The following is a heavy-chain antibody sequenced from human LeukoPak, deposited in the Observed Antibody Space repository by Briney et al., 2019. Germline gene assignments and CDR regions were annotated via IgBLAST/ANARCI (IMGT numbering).Heavy chain of an antibody. CDR3: ARDQSSSWYGGYYYGMDV. D-gene: IGHD6-13*01. CDR1: GFTFSDYY. J-gene: IGHJ6*02. CDR2: ISSSSSTI. Sequence: GGSLRLSCAASGFTFSDYYMSWIRQAPGKGLEWVSYISSSSSTIYYADSVKGRFTISRDNAKNSLYLQMNSLRAEDTAVYYCARDQSSSWYGGYYYGMDVWGQGTTVTVSS. V-gene: IGHV3-11*04.